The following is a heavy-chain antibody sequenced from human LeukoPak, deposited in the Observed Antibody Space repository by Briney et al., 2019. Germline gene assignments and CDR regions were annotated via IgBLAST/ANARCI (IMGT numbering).Heavy chain of an antibody. CDR1: GFTFSNYG. D-gene: IGHD4-23*01. J-gene: IGHJ4*02. Sequence: GGSLRLSCAASGFTFSNYGMNWVRQAPGKGLEWVLGISGNGGTTYNADSVEGRFTISRGNSKNTLYLQMNSLRAEDTALYYCAKQCDYGGNYYSDYWGQGTLVTVSS. CDR3: AKQCDYGGNYYSDY. CDR2: ISGNGGTT. V-gene: IGHV3-23*01.